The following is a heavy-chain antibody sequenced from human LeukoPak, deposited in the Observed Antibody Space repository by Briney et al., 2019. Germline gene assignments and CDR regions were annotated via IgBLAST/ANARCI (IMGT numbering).Heavy chain of an antibody. CDR1: GFFIANNNY. V-gene: IGHV4-38-2*02. Sequence: SETLSLTCTVSGFFIANNNYWGWIRQSPGKGLEWMGSIHHSGSRFETGSTHYNPSFRGRISVSADPSKNHFSLTLRSVTAADTGVYFCARNASSGFFSDWSQGTLVTVSS. CDR2: IHHSGSRFETGST. J-gene: IGHJ1*01. D-gene: IGHD6-19*01. CDR3: ARNASSGFFSD.